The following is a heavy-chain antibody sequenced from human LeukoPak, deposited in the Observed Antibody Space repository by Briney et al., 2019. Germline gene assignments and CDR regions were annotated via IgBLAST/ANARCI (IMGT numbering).Heavy chain of an antibody. CDR3: AREGPYGDYGDY. CDR2: ISSSSSYI. CDR1: GFTFSSYS. V-gene: IGHV3-21*01. J-gene: IGHJ4*02. Sequence: GGSLRLSCAASGFTFSSYSMNWVSQAPGKGLEWHSSISSSSSYIYYADSVKGRFTISRDNAKNSLYLQMNSLRAEDTAVYYCAREGPYGDYGDYWGQGTLVTVSS. D-gene: IGHD4-17*01.